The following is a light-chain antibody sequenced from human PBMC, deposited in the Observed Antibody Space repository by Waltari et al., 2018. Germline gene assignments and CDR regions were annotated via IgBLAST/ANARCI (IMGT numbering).Light chain of an antibody. CDR1: SSDVGYYNY. V-gene: IGLV2-11*01. CDR3: CSYAGNYLRV. CDR2: DVT. J-gene: IGLJ2*01. Sequence: QSALTQPRSVSGSPGQSVTIACTGTSSDVGYYNYGPWYQQHPGKAPKLTIYDVTERPSGVPDRFSGSKSGNTASLTISGLQAEDEADYYCCSYAGNYLRVFGGGTKLTVL.